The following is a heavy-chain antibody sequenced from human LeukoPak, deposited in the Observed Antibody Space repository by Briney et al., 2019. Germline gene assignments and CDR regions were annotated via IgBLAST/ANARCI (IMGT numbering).Heavy chain of an antibody. D-gene: IGHD2-2*01. CDR1: GYTFTSYY. CDR3: ARGGDIVVVPAASRFDY. Sequence: GASVKVSCKASGYTFTSYYMHWVRQAPGQGLEWMGIINPSGGSTSYAQKFQGRVTMTRDTSTSTVYMELSSLRSVDTAVYYCARGGDIVVVPAASRFDYRGQGTLVTVSS. CDR2: INPSGGST. J-gene: IGHJ4*02. V-gene: IGHV1-46*01.